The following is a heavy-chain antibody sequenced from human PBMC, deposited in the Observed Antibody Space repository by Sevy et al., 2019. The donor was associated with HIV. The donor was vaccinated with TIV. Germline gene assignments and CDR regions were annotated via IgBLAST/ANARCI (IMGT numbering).Heavy chain of an antibody. D-gene: IGHD3-16*02. J-gene: IGHJ6*02. V-gene: IGHV3-30-3*01. CDR2: ISYVDNNK. CDR1: GFFFSNYA. Sequence: GGSLRLSCAASGFFFSNYAMHWVRQAPGKGLEWVAVISYVDNNKYYADSVKGRFTISRDNSKNTLYLQMNSLRAEDTAVEYCARDVLMASFYDVCMDVWGQGTTVTVSS. CDR3: ARDVLMASFYDVCMDV.